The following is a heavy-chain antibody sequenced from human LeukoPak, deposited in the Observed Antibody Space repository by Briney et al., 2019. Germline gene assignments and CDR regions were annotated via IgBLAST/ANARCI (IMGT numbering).Heavy chain of an antibody. D-gene: IGHD2-21*02. CDR1: GVTISSYY. J-gene: IGHJ3*02. CDR2: MYYSGIT. CDR3: AREGLLCGGDWYRDAFDI. Sequence: SETLSLTCTVSGVTISSYYLSWIRQPPGKGLKWIAYMYYSGITNYNPSLKSRVIRSVDTAKNQFSLQLSSVTAADTGVYYCAREGLLCGGDWYRDAFDIWGQGTMVTVSS. V-gene: IGHV4-59*01.